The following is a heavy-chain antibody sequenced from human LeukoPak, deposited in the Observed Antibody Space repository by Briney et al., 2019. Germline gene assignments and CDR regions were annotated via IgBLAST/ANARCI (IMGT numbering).Heavy chain of an antibody. D-gene: IGHD5-12*01. CDR3: ARRDSGYDFFAEGPREDWFDP. CDR2: INHSGST. Sequence: EASETLSLTCAVYGGSFSGYYWSWIRQPPGKGLEWIGEINHSGSTNYNPSLKSRVTISVDTSKNQFSLKLSSVTAADTAVYYCARRDSGYDFFAEGPREDWFDPWGQGTLVTVSS. CDR1: GGSFSGYY. J-gene: IGHJ5*02. V-gene: IGHV4-34*01.